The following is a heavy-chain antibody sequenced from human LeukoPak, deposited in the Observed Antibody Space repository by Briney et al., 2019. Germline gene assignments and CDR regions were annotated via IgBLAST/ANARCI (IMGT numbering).Heavy chain of an antibody. D-gene: IGHD4-23*01. CDR2: IYYSGST. Sequence: SETRSLTCTVSGGSISSSSYYWGWIRQPPGKGLEWIGSIYYSGSTYYNPSLKSRGTISVDTSKNQFSLKLSSVTAADTAVYYCARHRGGNSRWYFDYWGQGTLVTVSS. V-gene: IGHV4-39*01. CDR3: ARHRGGNSRWYFDY. CDR1: GGSISSSSYY. J-gene: IGHJ4*02.